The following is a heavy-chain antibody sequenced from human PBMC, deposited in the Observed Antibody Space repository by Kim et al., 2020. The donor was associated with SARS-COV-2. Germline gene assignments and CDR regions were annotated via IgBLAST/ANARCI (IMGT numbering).Heavy chain of an antibody. D-gene: IGHD3-3*02. V-gene: IGHV3-74*03. CDR2: TNPDGSTT. CDR3: ADLHFGSPY. CDR1: GFTFSNYW. Sequence: GGSLRLSCAASGFTFSNYWMHWVRQAPGKGLVWVSRTNPDGSTTTYADSVKGRFTISRDNAKNTLHLQMHSLRAEDTGVYYCADLHFGSPYWGQGTLVTV. J-gene: IGHJ4*02.